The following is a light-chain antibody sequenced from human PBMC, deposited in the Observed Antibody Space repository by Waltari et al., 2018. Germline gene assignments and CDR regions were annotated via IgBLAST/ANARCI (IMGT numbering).Light chain of an antibody. CDR1: QDISSY. Sequence: DIQMTQSPSSVSASVGDRVTISCRASQDISSYLACYQQHPGKAPKLLIYAASSLQSGVPSRFSGYRSGTDFTLTISSLQPEDFATYYCHQANSFPWTFGQGTKVEIK. J-gene: IGKJ1*01. CDR2: AAS. V-gene: IGKV1-12*02. CDR3: HQANSFPWT.